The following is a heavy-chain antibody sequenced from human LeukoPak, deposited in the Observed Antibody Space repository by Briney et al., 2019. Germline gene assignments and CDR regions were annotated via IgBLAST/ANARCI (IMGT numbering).Heavy chain of an antibody. CDR3: ARVDPDSSSTLAVFDY. CDR2: IYYSGST. J-gene: IGHJ4*02. CDR1: GGSISSYY. D-gene: IGHD6-6*01. Sequence: SETLSLTCTDSGGSISSYYWSWSRQPPGKGLEWIGYIYYSGSTNYNPSLNSRVTISIDTSKNQFSLKLSSVTAADTAVYYCARVDPDSSSTLAVFDYWDQGTLGTVSS. V-gene: IGHV4-59*01.